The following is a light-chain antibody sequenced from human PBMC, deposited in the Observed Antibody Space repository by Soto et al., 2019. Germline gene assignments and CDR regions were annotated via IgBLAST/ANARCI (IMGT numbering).Light chain of an antibody. CDR2: GNS. Sequence: QSVLTQPPSVSGAPLQRVTISCTGSSSNIGAGYDVHWYQQLPGTPPKLLIYGNSNRPSGVPDRFSGSKSGTSASLAITGLQAEDEADYYRQSYDSSLSGYVFGTGTKVTVL. V-gene: IGLV1-40*01. J-gene: IGLJ1*01. CDR1: SSNIGAGYD. CDR3: QSYDSSLSGYV.